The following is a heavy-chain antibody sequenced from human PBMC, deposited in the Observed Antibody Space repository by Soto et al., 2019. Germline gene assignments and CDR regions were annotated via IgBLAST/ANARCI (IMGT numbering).Heavy chain of an antibody. D-gene: IGHD2-21*01. Sequence: QVQLQQWGAGLLKPSETLSLTCAVYGGSFSGYYWSWIRQPPGKGLEWIGEINHSGSTNYNPSLKSRVTISVDTSKNQFSLKLSSVTAADTAVYYSARVLPGHIPGYWGQGTLVTVSS. V-gene: IGHV4-34*01. CDR3: ARVLPGHIPGY. CDR1: GGSFSGYY. J-gene: IGHJ4*02. CDR2: INHSGST.